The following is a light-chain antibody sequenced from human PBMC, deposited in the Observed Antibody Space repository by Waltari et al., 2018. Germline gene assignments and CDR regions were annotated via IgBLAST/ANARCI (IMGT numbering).Light chain of an antibody. J-gene: IGKJ1*01. CDR2: RSF. CDR1: ESINTW. V-gene: IGKV1-5*03. Sequence: DIQMTQSPSTLSASVGDRVTISCRATESINTWLAWYQQKPGKAPKLLFSRSFNLESGVPSRFSGSGSGTEFTLTISSLQPDDLATYHCQQYRRPPWTFGQGTKV. CDR3: QQYRRPPWT.